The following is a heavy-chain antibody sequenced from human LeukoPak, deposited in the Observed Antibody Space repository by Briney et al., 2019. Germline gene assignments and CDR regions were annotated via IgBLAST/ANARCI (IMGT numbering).Heavy chain of an antibody. CDR1: GGSISSSSYY. Sequence: PSETLSLTXTVSGGSISSSSYYWGCIRQPPGKGLEWIGSIYYSGSTYYNPSLKSRVTISVDTSKNQFSLKLSSVTAADTAVYYCASKHYYDSSGLIRLDYWGQGTLVTVSS. CDR3: ASKHYYDSSGLIRLDY. D-gene: IGHD3-22*01. CDR2: IYYSGST. J-gene: IGHJ4*02. V-gene: IGHV4-39*01.